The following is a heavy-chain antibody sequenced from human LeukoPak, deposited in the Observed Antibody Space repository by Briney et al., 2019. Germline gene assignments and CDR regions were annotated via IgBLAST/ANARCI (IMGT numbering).Heavy chain of an antibody. V-gene: IGHV3-74*01. CDR3: ARADRSGSYYED. Sequence: GGSLRLSCAASGFSLSRYWMHWVRQAPGKGLVWVSRTNGDGSSTSYADSVKGRFTISRDNAKNSLYLQMNSLRAEDTAVYYCARADRSGSYYEDWGQGTLVTVSS. D-gene: IGHD3-10*01. CDR1: GFSLSRYW. J-gene: IGHJ4*02. CDR2: TNGDGSST.